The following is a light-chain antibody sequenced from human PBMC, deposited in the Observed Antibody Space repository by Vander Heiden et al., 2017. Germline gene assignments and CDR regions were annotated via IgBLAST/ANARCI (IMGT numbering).Light chain of an antibody. CDR2: LNSDGSH. V-gene: IGLV4-69*01. CDR3: QTWGTGIRGV. CDR1: SGHSSYA. Sequence: QLVLTQSPSASASLGASVKLTCTLSSGHSSYAIAWHQQQPEKGPRYLMKLNSDGSHSKGDGIPDRFSGSSSGAARYLTISSLQSEDEADYYCQTWGTGIRGVFGGGTKLTVL. J-gene: IGLJ2*01.